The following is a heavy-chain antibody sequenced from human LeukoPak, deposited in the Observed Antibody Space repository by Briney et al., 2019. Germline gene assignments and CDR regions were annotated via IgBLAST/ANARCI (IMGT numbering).Heavy chain of an antibody. CDR2: ISSSSSYI. CDR1: GFTFSSYS. J-gene: IGHJ4*02. Sequence: PGGSLRLSXAASGFTFSSYSTNRVRQAPGKGLEWVSSISSSSSYIYYADSVKGRFTISRDNAKNSLYLQMNSLRAEDTAVYYCARGDGGAAGYDYWGQGTLVTVSS. D-gene: IGHD1-26*01. CDR3: ARGDGGAAGYDY. V-gene: IGHV3-21*01.